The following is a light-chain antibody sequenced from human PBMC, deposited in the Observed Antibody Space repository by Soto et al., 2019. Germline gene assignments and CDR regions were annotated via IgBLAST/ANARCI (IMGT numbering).Light chain of an antibody. CDR2: RDD. CDR1: RGSVASNY. CDR3: QSYDRTNVV. J-gene: IGLJ2*01. Sequence: NFMLTQPHSVSESPGKTITISCARSRGSVASNYVQWFQQRPGSAPTTIIYRDDQRPSGVPDRFSAPVDSSSNSASLTISGLKTEDEADYYCQSYDRTNVVFGGGTKLTVL. V-gene: IGLV6-57*03.